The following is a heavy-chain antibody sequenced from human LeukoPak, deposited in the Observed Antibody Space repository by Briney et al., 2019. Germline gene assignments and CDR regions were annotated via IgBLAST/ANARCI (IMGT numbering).Heavy chain of an antibody. V-gene: IGHV3-64*01. CDR2: ISSNGGST. Sequence: GGSLRLSCAASGFTFSSYAMHWVRQAPGKGLEYVSAISSNGGSTYYANSVKGRFTISRDNSKNTLYLQMSSLRAEDMAVYYCARATVPAAIRRNYFDYWGQGTLVTVSP. CDR1: GFTFSSYA. J-gene: IGHJ4*02. D-gene: IGHD2-2*01. CDR3: ARATVPAAIRRNYFDY.